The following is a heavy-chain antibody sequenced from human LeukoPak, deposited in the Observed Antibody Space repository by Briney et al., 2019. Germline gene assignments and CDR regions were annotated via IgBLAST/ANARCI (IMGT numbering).Heavy chain of an antibody. CDR2: INHSGST. CDR1: GGSFSGYY. Sequence: SETLSLTCAVYGGSFSGYYWSWIRQPPGKGLEWIGEINHSGSTNYNPSLKSRVTISVDTSKNQISLKLSSVTAADTAVYYCASGGIAAAGTLFDYWGQGTLVTVSS. J-gene: IGHJ4*02. D-gene: IGHD6-13*01. CDR3: ASGGIAAAGTLFDY. V-gene: IGHV4-34*01.